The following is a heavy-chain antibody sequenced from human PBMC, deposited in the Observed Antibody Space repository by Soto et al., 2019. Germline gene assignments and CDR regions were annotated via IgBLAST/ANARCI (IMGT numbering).Heavy chain of an antibody. Sequence: PSETLSLTCTVSGASISVHSYYWTWIRQPPGKGLEWIGSSYYSGTTYFNPSLKSRATISVDTSKNQFSLRLTSVTAADTAIYYCTRCYNWNDNYFDPWGPGALVTVSS. J-gene: IGHJ5*02. CDR2: SYYSGTT. D-gene: IGHD1-20*01. V-gene: IGHV4-39*01. CDR1: GASISVHSYY. CDR3: TRCYNWNDNYFDP.